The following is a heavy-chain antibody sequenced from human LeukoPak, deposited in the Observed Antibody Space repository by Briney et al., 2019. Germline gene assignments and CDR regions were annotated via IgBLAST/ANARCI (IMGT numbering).Heavy chain of an antibody. CDR2: TNDDGTDT. D-gene: IGHD2-21*01. CDR3: ARDLDWLIYDY. J-gene: IGHJ4*02. CDR1: GFTFSSYN. Sequence: GESLRLSCEASGFTFSSYNMHWVRQAPGEGLMWVSRTNDDGTDTKYAESVKGRFTISRDNAKNTLYLQMNSLRADDTAMYYCARDLDWLIYDYWGQGSLVAVSS. V-gene: IGHV3-74*03.